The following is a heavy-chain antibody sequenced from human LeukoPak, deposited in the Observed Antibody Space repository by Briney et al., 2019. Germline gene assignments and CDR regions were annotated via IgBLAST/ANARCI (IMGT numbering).Heavy chain of an antibody. CDR2: IYYSGST. D-gene: IGHD4-23*01. V-gene: IGHV4-59*08. Sequence: SETLSLTCTVSGGSVSSYYWSWIRQPPGKGLEWIGYIYYSGSTNYNPSLKSRVTISVDTSKNQFSLKLSSVTAADTAVYYCARHRTTVVTRAYFDYWGQGTLVTVSS. J-gene: IGHJ4*02. CDR1: GGSVSSYY. CDR3: ARHRTTVVTRAYFDY.